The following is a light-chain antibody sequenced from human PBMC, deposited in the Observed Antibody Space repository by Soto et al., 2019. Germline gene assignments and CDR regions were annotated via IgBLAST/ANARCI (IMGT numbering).Light chain of an antibody. CDR3: QQRSDWPLT. J-gene: IGKJ4*01. Sequence: EIVLTQSPVTLSLSPGERATLSCRASQSVSRYLAWYQQKPGQPPRLLVYDASKRATGVPARFSGSGSGTDFTLTISSLEPEDFAVYYCQQRSDWPLTFGGGTDVEI. V-gene: IGKV3-11*01. CDR1: QSVSRY. CDR2: DAS.